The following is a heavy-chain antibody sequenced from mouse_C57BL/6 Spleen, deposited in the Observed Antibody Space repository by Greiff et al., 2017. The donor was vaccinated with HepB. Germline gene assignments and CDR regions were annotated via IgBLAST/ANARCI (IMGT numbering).Heavy chain of an antibody. Sequence: QVQLQQPGAELVMPGASVKLSCKASGYTFTSHWMHWVKQRPGQGLECIGEIDPSDSYTNYNQKFKGKSTLTVDKSSSTAYMQLSSLTSEDSAVYYCARYGITTVVDAMDYWGQGTSVTVSS. V-gene: IGHV1-69*01. J-gene: IGHJ4*01. CDR3: ARYGITTVVDAMDY. D-gene: IGHD1-1*01. CDR1: GYTFTSHW. CDR2: IDPSDSYT.